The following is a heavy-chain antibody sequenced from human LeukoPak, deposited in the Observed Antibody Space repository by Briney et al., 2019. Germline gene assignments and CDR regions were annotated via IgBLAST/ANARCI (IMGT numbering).Heavy chain of an antibody. Sequence: SETLSLTCAVYGGSFSGYYWSWIRQPPGKGLEWIGEINHSGSANYNPSLKSRVTISVDTSKNQFSLKLSSVTAADTAVYYCARRPSSGSIYYWGQGTLVTVSS. V-gene: IGHV4-34*01. CDR1: GGSFSGYY. CDR2: INHSGSA. D-gene: IGHD3-10*01. J-gene: IGHJ4*02. CDR3: ARRPSSGSIYY.